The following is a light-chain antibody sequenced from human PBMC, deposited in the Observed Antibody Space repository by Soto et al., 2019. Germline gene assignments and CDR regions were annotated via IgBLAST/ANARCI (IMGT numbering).Light chain of an antibody. CDR2: GAS. Sequence: PGERATLSCRASQSVSSSYLAWYRQKPGQAPRLLIYGASSRATGIPDRFSGSGSGTDFTLTISRLEPEDFAVFYCQHYGSSPKTFGQGTKVDIK. V-gene: IGKV3-20*01. CDR1: QSVSSSY. CDR3: QHYGSSPKT. J-gene: IGKJ1*01.